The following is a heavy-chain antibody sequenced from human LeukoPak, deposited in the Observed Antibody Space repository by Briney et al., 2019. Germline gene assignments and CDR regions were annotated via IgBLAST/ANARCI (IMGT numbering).Heavy chain of an antibody. D-gene: IGHD1-26*01. J-gene: IGHJ4*02. CDR2: ISGSGGTT. CDR1: GFTFSSSA. CDR3: ARGGGVFDN. V-gene: IGHV3-23*01. Sequence: PGGSLRLSCAASGFTFSSSAMSWVRQAPGKGLEWVSGISGSGGTTHYADSVKGRFTISRDNSKNTLYLQMNSLRAEDTAVYYCARGGGVFDNWGQGTLVTVSS.